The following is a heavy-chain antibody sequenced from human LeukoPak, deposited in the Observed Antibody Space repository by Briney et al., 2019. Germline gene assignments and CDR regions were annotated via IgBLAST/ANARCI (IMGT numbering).Heavy chain of an antibody. D-gene: IGHD5/OR15-5a*01. CDR2: IRYSGST. Sequence: SETLSLTCNVSGGSISSNTYFWGWIRRPPGKGLEWIGSIRYSGSTYYNPSLKSRVTISVDTSKNQFSLNLSSLTAADTAVYYCATTDTVSTYNWFDPWGQGTLVTVS. V-gene: IGHV4-39*01. J-gene: IGHJ5*02. CDR1: GGSISSNTYF. CDR3: ATTDTVSTYNWFDP.